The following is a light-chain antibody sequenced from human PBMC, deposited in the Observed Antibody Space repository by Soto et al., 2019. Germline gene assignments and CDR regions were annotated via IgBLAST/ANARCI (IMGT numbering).Light chain of an antibody. Sequence: DIQMTQSPSTLSASVGDRVTITCRASQSISSWLAWYQQKPEKAPKLLIYDASSLESGVPSRFSGSGSGTEFTLTISSLQPDDFATYYCQQYNSYSPYTFGQGTKLEIK. CDR1: QSISSW. J-gene: IGKJ2*01. V-gene: IGKV1-5*01. CDR3: QQYNSYSPYT. CDR2: DAS.